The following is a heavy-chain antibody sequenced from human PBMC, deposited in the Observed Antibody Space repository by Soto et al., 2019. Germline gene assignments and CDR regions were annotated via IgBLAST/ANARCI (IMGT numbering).Heavy chain of an antibody. Sequence: QVQLQESGPGLVKPSETLSLTCTASGGSISSYYWSWIRQPPGKGLEWIGYIYYSGSTNYNPSLNSRVTISVDTSKNQFSLKLSSVTAADTAVYYCARAWYYDYVWGSYRTFGWFDPWGQGTLVTVSS. CDR1: GGSISSYY. D-gene: IGHD3-16*02. J-gene: IGHJ5*02. CDR3: ARAWYYDYVWGSYRTFGWFDP. V-gene: IGHV4-59*01. CDR2: IYYSGST.